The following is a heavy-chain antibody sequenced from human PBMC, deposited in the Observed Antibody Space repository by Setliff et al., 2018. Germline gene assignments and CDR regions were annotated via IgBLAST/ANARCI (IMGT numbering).Heavy chain of an antibody. J-gene: IGHJ3*02. V-gene: IGHV4-61*02. D-gene: IGHD2-15*01. Sequence: SETLSLTCTVSGGSISSDDVYWSWIRQPAGKGLEWIGRVYSSGNTNYNPSLESRVTISVDTSKNQFSLKLNSVTAADTAVYYCARAYCSGVTCYEGTFDIWGQGTMVTVS. CDR1: GGSISSDDVY. CDR3: ARAYCSGVTCYEGTFDI. CDR2: VYSSGNT.